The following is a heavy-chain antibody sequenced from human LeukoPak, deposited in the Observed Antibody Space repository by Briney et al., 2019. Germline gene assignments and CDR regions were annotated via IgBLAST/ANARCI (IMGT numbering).Heavy chain of an antibody. Sequence: SVKVSCKASGGTFSSYAISWVRQAPGQGLEWMGRIIPIFGTANYAQKFQGRVTITTDESTSTAYMELSSLRSEDTAAYYCARAFCSGGSCYSIDYWGQGTLVTVSS. J-gene: IGHJ4*02. CDR1: GGTFSSYA. CDR2: IIPIFGTA. D-gene: IGHD2-15*01. CDR3: ARAFCSGGSCYSIDY. V-gene: IGHV1-69*05.